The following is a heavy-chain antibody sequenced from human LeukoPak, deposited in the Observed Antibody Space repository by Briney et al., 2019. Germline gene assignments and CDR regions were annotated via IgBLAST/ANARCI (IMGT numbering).Heavy chain of an antibody. J-gene: IGHJ4*02. CDR1: GYTFISYA. D-gene: IGHD6-19*01. Sequence: GASVKVSCKASGYTFISYAMNWVRQAPGQGLEWMGWINPNSGGTNYAQKFQGRVTMTRDTSISTAYMELSRLRSDDTAVYYCARESQLLAVADYWGQGTLVTVSS. V-gene: IGHV1-2*02. CDR3: ARESQLLAVADY. CDR2: INPNSGGT.